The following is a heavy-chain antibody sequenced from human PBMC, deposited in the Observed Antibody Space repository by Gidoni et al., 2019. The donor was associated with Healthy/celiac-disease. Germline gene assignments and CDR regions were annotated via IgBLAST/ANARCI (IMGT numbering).Heavy chain of an antibody. D-gene: IGHD6-19*01. Sequence: QVQLQESGPGLLKPSGTLSLTCAVSCGSINSRNWWSWVRQPPGKGLEWIGEIYHSGSAKYKPPLKSRVTISVDKSKKQFSLKMRSVTAADTAVYYCARNWGGAWDSSGWHFDYWGQGTLVTVSS. CDR3: ARNWGGAWDSSGWHFDY. CDR2: IYHSGSA. V-gene: IGHV4-4*02. CDR1: CGSINSRNW. J-gene: IGHJ4*02.